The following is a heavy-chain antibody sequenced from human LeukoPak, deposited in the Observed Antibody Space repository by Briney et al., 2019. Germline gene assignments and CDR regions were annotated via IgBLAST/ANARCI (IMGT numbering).Heavy chain of an antibody. CDR2: INSDGSST. CDR1: GFTFSSYW. Sequence: GGSLRLSCAASGFTFSSYWMHWVRQAPGKGLVWVSRINSDGSSTSYADSVKGRFTISRDNAKNTLYLQMNSLRAEDTAVYYCARGWSYSGSYQYYFDYWGQGTLVTVS. V-gene: IGHV3-74*01. CDR3: ARGWSYSGSYQYYFDY. D-gene: IGHD1-26*01. J-gene: IGHJ4*02.